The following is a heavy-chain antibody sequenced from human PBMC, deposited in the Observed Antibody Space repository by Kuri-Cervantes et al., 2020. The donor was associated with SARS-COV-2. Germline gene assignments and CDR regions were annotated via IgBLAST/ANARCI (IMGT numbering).Heavy chain of an antibody. J-gene: IGHJ4*02. CDR2: TYYSGST. D-gene: IGHD2-2*01. CDR1: GGSISSSSYY. Sequence: SETLSLTCTVSGGSISSSSYYWGWIRQPPGKGLEWIGSTYYSGSTYYNPSLKSRVTISVDTSNNQFSLKLSSVTAADTAVYYCAREDLSVVVPAAFFHYWGQGTLVTVSS. CDR3: AREDLSVVVPAAFFHY. V-gene: IGHV4-39*07.